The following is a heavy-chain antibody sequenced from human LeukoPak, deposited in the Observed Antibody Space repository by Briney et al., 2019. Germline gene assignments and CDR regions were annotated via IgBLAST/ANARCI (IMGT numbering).Heavy chain of an antibody. V-gene: IGHV3-53*01. CDR1: GFTVSSNY. CDR2: IYSGGST. D-gene: IGHD5-18*01. Sequence: GGSLRLSCAAAGFTVSSNYMSWVRQAPGKGLEWVSVIYSGGSTYYADSVKGRFTISRDNSKNTLYLQMNSLRAEDTAAYYCARCGYSYGPPIYYYGMDVWGQGTTVTVSS. CDR3: ARCGYSYGPPIYYYGMDV. J-gene: IGHJ6*02.